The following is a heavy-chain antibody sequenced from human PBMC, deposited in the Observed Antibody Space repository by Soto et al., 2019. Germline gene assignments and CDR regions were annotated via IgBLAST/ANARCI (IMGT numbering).Heavy chain of an antibody. CDR1: GFTFSSYD. Sequence: SGGSLRRACAASGFTFSSYDMHWVRQATGKGLEWVSAIGTAGDTYYPGSVKGRFTISRENAKNSLYLQMNSLRAGDTAVYYCARALGSSDYYYYGMDVWGQGTTVTVSS. D-gene: IGHD6-6*01. V-gene: IGHV3-13*01. CDR3: ARALGSSDYYYYGMDV. J-gene: IGHJ6*02. CDR2: IGTAGDT.